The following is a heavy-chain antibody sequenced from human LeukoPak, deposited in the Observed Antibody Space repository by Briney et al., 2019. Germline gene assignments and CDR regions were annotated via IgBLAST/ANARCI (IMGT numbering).Heavy chain of an antibody. CDR1: GFTFSSYG. Sequence: PGGSLRLSCAASGFTFSSYGMHWVRQAPGKGLEWVAFIRYDGSNKYYADSVKGRFTISRDNSKNTLYLQMNSLRAEDTAVYYGVRGLRYFDWLLEYWGQGTPVTVSS. D-gene: IGHD3-9*01. CDR3: VRGLRYFDWLLEY. CDR2: IRYDGSNK. J-gene: IGHJ4*02. V-gene: IGHV3-30*02.